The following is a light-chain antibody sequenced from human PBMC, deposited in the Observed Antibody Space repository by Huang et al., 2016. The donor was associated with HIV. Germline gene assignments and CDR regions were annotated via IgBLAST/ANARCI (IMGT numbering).Light chain of an antibody. CDR1: QSVSNY. Sequence: EIVLTQSPATLSLSPGERATLSCRARQSVSNYLAWYQQKPGQAPRLLIYDASNRATGIPARFSGSGSGTDFTLTISSLEPEDFAVYYCQQRSNWPPMYTFGQGTKLEI. CDR3: QQRSNWPPMYT. J-gene: IGKJ2*01. V-gene: IGKV3-11*01. CDR2: DAS.